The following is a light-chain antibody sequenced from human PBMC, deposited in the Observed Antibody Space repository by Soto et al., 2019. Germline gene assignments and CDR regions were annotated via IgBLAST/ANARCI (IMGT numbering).Light chain of an antibody. J-gene: IGKJ1*01. Sequence: EIVLTQSPATLSLSPGERATLSCRASQSVSNNYLAWYQQKPGQAPRLLIYGASNRATGIPDRFSGSGSGTDFTLTISRLEPEDCAVYYCQQFGGSLTWTFGQGTKVDIK. CDR2: GAS. CDR1: QSVSNNY. CDR3: QQFGGSLTWT. V-gene: IGKV3-20*01.